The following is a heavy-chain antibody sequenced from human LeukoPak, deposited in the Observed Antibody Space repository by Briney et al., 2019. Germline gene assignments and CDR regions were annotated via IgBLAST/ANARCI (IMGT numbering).Heavy chain of an antibody. D-gene: IGHD2-21*02. Sequence: GRSLRLSCAASGFIFSDYGMHWVRQAPGKGLKWVAVIWYDGSNKYYADSVEGRFTISRDNAKNTLYLQMNSLRAEDTAVYYCARGPHIVVVTAIDYWGQGTLVTVSS. CDR1: GFIFSDYG. J-gene: IGHJ4*02. CDR2: IWYDGSNK. V-gene: IGHV3-33*01. CDR3: ARGPHIVVVTAIDY.